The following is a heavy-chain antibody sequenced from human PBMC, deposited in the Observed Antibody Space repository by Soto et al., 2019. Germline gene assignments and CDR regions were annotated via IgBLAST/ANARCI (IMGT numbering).Heavy chain of an antibody. CDR2: IYHSGST. CDR3: ARVGSYYDFWSALSYYYGMDV. V-gene: IGHV4-4*02. D-gene: IGHD3-3*01. CDR1: GGSISSSNW. J-gene: IGHJ6*02. Sequence: SETLSLTCAVSGGSISSSNWWSWVRQPPGKGLEWIGEIYHSGSTNYNPSLKSRVTISVDKSKNQFSLKLSSVTAADTAVYYCARVGSYYDFWSALSYYYGMDVWGQGTTVTVS.